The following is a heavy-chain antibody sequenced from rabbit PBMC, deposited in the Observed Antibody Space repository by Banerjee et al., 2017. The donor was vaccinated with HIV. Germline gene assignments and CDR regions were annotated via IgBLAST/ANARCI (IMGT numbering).Heavy chain of an antibody. CDR3: TRDFDF. Sequence: YASWAKGRFTISKASSTTVTLQMTSLTAADSATYFCTRDFDFWGQGTLVTVS. J-gene: IGHJ3*01. V-gene: IGHV1S40*01.